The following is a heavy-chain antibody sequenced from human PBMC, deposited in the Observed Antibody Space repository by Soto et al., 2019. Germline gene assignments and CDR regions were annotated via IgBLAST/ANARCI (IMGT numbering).Heavy chain of an antibody. CDR1: GYSFTSYW. CDR2: IYPSDSYT. D-gene: IGHD1-26*01. CDR3: ARQRYSGSYAYWFDP. Sequence: PGESLKISCKGSGYSFTSYWISWVRQMPGKGLEWMGIIYPSDSYTKYSPSFQGQVTISADKSISTAYLQWSSLKASDTAMYYCARQRYSGSYAYWFDPWGQGTLVTVSS. V-gene: IGHV5-51*01. J-gene: IGHJ5*02.